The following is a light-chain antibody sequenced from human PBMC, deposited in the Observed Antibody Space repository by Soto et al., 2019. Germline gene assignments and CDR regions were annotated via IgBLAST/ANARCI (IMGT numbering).Light chain of an antibody. V-gene: IGLV2-14*01. J-gene: IGLJ1*01. CDR3: SSYTTDTTFV. CDR2: DVS. CDR1: SSDVGGYNY. Sequence: QSALTQPASVSGSPGQSITISCTGTSSDVGGYNYVSWYQQEPGKAPKLMICDVSNRPSGVSNRFSGSKSGNTASLTISGLQAGDGADYYCSSYTTDTTFVFGTGTKLTVL.